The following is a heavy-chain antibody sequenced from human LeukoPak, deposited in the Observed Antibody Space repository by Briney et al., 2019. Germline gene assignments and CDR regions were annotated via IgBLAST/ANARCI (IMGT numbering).Heavy chain of an antibody. CDR1: GFTFSSYA. CDR2: ISGSGGST. Sequence: GGSLRLSCAASGFTFSSYAMSWVRQAPGKGLEWVSAISGSGGSTYYADSVKGRFTISRDNSKNTLYLQMNSLRAEDTAVYYCAKRSDCSSTSCYGEHYYYYYMDVWGKGTTVTISS. V-gene: IGHV3-23*01. CDR3: AKRSDCSSTSCYGEHYYYYYMDV. D-gene: IGHD2-2*01. J-gene: IGHJ6*03.